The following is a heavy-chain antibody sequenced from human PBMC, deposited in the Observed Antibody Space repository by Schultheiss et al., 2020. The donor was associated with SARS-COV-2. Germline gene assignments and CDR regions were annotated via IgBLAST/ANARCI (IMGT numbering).Heavy chain of an antibody. V-gene: IGHV1-69*01. CDR1: GYTFTSYG. J-gene: IGHJ6*02. CDR2: IIPIFGTA. Sequence: GGSLRLSCKASGYTFTSYGISWVRQAPGQGLEWMGGIIPIFGTANYAQKFQGRVTITADESTSTAYMELSSLRSEDTAVYYCASSVDEYYYYGMDVWGQGTTVTVSS. D-gene: IGHD3-10*01. CDR3: ASSVDEYYYYGMDV.